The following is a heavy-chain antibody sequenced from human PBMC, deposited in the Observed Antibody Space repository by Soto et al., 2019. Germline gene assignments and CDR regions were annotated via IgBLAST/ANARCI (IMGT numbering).Heavy chain of an antibody. CDR1: GGSISSYY. CDR3: ARHGSTGCYYDVFDI. V-gene: IGHV4-59*08. CDR2: MYFRGST. J-gene: IGHJ3*02. Sequence: PSETLSLTCTVSGGSISSYYWSWIRQPPGKGLEWIGYMYFRGSTNYNPSLKSRVTISVDTSKNQFSLKLSSVTAAETAVYYCARHGSTGCYYDVFDIWGQGTMVTVSS. D-gene: IGHD2-15*01.